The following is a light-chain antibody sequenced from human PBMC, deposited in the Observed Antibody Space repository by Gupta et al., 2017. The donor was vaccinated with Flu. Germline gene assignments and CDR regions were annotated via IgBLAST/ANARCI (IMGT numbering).Light chain of an antibody. Sequence: IICRASQSITMYLNWYQQKSGKAPRLLIYAASRLQNGVPSRFSGSGSGTDFTLTINGLQPEDIATYYCQQSYSSPRAFGQGTKVELK. CDR1: QSITMY. V-gene: IGKV1-39*01. CDR3: QQSYSSPRA. J-gene: IGKJ1*01. CDR2: AAS.